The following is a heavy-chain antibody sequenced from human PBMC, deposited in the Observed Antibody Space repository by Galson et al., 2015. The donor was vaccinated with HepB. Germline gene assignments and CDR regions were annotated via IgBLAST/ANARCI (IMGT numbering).Heavy chain of an antibody. CDR2: INPHSGGT. V-gene: IGHV1-2*02. J-gene: IGHJ5*02. D-gene: IGHD3-16*01. CDR1: GYTSTGYY. CDR3: ASAACTYTTSCSPDFP. Sequence: SVKVSCKASGYTSTGYYIHWVRQVPGQGLEWMGWINPHSGGTNYAQKFQGRVTMARDTSISTAYMELSSLRSDDTAVYYCASAACTYTTSCSPDFPWGQGTLVTASS.